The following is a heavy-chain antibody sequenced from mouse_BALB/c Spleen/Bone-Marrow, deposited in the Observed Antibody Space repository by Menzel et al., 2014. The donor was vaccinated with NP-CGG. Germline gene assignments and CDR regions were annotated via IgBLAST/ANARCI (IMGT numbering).Heavy chain of an antibody. CDR1: GYTFTNYW. Sequence: QVQLKQSGAELVRPGASVKLSCKASGYTFTNYWMNWVKQRPEQGLEWIGRIDPYDSDTHYNQKFKDKVVLTVDKSSSTAYMQLNSLTSEDSAVYYCTRGGTTVVYYFDVWGAGTTVTVSS. V-gene: IGHV1-74*01. CDR2: IDPYDSDT. CDR3: TRGGTTVVYYFDV. J-gene: IGHJ1*01. D-gene: IGHD1-1*01.